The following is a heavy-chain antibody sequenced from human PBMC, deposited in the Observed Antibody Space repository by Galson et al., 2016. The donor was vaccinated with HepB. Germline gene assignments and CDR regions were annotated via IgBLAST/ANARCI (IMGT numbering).Heavy chain of an antibody. CDR2: IWDNGNNK. J-gene: IGHJ4*02. CDR3: ARDRADGFGFDY. Sequence: SLRLSCAASGFTFSSSGMHWVRQAPGKGLEWVAVIWDNGNNKYYADSVKGRFTISRDNSKNMLYLQVNSLRADETAVYFCARDRADGFGFDYWGQGTLVTVSS. V-gene: IGHV3-33*01. CDR1: GFTFSSSG. D-gene: IGHD3-16*01.